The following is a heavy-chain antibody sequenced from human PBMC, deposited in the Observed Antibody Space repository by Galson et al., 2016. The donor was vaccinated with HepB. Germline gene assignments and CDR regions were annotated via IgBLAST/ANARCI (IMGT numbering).Heavy chain of an antibody. J-gene: IGHJ4*02. Sequence: SLRLSCAASGFTVGNNYMGWVRQAPGKGLEWVSLIYSGGNTLYADSVKGRFSISSDNSKNTLYLQMNSLSAEDTAVYYCARNPGASTWGWGQGTLVTVAS. D-gene: IGHD6-13*01. CDR2: IYSGGNT. V-gene: IGHV3-66*01. CDR3: ARNPGASTWG. CDR1: GFTVGNNY.